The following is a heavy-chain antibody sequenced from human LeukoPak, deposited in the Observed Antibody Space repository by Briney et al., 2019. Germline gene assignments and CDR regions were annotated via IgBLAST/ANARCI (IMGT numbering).Heavy chain of an antibody. Sequence: PVGSLRLSCAASGFTFSSYSMNWVRQAPGKGLEWVALISYDGNNKYSGDSVKGRFTISRDNSKNTLYLQMNSLRAEDTAVYYCARGRHRVYYYSYMDVWGKGTTVTVSS. CDR2: ISYDGNNK. CDR1: GFTFSSYS. V-gene: IGHV3-30*03. CDR3: ARGRHRVYYYSYMDV. J-gene: IGHJ6*03.